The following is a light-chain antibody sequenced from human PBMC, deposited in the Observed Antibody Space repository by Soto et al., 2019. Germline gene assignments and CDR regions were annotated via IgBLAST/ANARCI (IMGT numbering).Light chain of an antibody. CDR2: GAS. CDR3: QQYGSSTWT. Sequence: EIVLTQSPGTLSLSPGERATLSCRASQSVSSSYLAWYQQKPGQAPRRLIYGASSRATGIPARFSGSGSGAAFTLTISCLALAGFAAYYGQQYGSSTWTFGQGTKVEIE. J-gene: IGKJ1*01. V-gene: IGKV3-20*01. CDR1: QSVSSSY.